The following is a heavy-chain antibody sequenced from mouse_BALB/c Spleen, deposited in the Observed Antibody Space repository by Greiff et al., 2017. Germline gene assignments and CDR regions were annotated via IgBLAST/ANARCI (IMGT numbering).Heavy chain of an antibody. CDR3: ARFYGNSWFAY. D-gene: IGHD2-1*01. CDR1: GFTFSSYT. CDR2: ISSGGGNT. J-gene: IGHJ3*01. V-gene: IGHV5-9*03. Sequence: EVQGVESGGGLVKPGGSLKLSCAASGFTFSSYTMSWVRQTPEKRLEWVATISSGGGNTYYPDSVKGRFTISRDNAKNNLYLQMSSLRSEDTALYYCARFYGNSWFAYWGQGTLVTVSA.